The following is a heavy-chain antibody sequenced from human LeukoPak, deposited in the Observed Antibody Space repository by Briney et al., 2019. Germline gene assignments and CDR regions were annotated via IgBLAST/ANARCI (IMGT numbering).Heavy chain of an antibody. D-gene: IGHD3-22*01. CDR1: GFTFSSYA. CDR2: ISGSGGST. J-gene: IGHJ4*02. CDR3: ARDGGDYYYRLFDY. Sequence: GGSLRLSCAASGFTFSSYAMSWVRQAPGKGLEWVSAISGSGGSTYYADSVKGRFTISRDNAKNSLYLQMNSLRAEDTAVYYCARDGGDYYYRLFDYWGQGTLVTVSS. V-gene: IGHV3-23*01.